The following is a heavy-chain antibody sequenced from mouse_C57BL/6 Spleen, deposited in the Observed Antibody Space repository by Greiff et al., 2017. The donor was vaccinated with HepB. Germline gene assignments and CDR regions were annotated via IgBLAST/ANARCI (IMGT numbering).Heavy chain of an antibody. Sequence: QVQLQQPGAELVRPGSSVKLSCKASGYTFTSYWMHWVKQRPIQGLEWIGNIDPSDSETHYNQKFKDKATLTVDKSSSTAYMQLSSLTSEDSAVYYCARHYSNNGYFDYWGQGTTLTVSS. J-gene: IGHJ2*01. CDR2: IDPSDSET. CDR1: GYTFTSYW. V-gene: IGHV1-52*01. D-gene: IGHD2-5*01. CDR3: ARHYSNNGYFDY.